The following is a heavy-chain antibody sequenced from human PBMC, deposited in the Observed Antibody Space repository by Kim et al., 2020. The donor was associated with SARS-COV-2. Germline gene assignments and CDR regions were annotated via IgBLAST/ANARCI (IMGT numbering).Heavy chain of an antibody. Sequence: ASVKVSCKASGYSFTLYGISWVRQVPGQGLEWMGWISAYNGNTYYAQKFQGRVTMTTETSTTTAYMELRSLRSDDTAVYFCARQLLEWRQVYYSKYYMDVWGKGTTVTVSS. CDR3: ARQLLEWRQVYYSKYYMDV. D-gene: IGHD3-3*01. CDR2: ISAYNGNT. CDR1: GYSFTLYG. J-gene: IGHJ6*03. V-gene: IGHV1-18*01.